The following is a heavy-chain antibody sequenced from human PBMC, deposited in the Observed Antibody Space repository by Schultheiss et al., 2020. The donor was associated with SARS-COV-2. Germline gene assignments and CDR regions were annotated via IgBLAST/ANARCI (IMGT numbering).Heavy chain of an antibody. CDR1: GFTFSSYA. CDR3: ARWDSSGWYYFDY. D-gene: IGHD6-19*01. Sequence: GESLKISCAASGFTFSSYAMHWVRQAPGKGLEWVAVIWYDGSNKYYADSVKGRFTISRDNAKNSLYLQMNSLRAEDTAVYYCARWDSSGWYYFDYWGQGTLVTVSS. J-gene: IGHJ4*02. CDR2: IWYDGSNK. V-gene: IGHV3-33*08.